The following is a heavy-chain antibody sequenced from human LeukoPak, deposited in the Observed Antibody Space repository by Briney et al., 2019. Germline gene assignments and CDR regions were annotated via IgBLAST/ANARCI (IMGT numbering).Heavy chain of an antibody. D-gene: IGHD2-15*01. J-gene: IGHJ4*02. V-gene: IGHV4-59*08. Sequence: SETLSLTCTVSGGSISSYYWSWIRQPPGKGLEWIGYIYYSGSTNYNPSLKSRVTISVDTSKNQFSLKLSSVTAADTAVYYCARGVVVAATFFDYWGQGTLVTVSS. CDR3: ARGVVVAATFFDY. CDR2: IYYSGST. CDR1: GGSISSYY.